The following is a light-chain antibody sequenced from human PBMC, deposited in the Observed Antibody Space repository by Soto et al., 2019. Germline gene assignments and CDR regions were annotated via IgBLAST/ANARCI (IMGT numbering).Light chain of an antibody. CDR2: GAS. Sequence: EIVLTQSPVTLSLSPGERATLSCRASQSVSSSYLAWYQQKPGQAPRLLIYGASSRATGIPDRFSGSGSGTDFTLTISRLEPEDFAVYYCQQYGSSRSWTFGQGTKVDI. CDR1: QSVSSSY. V-gene: IGKV3-20*01. J-gene: IGKJ1*01. CDR3: QQYGSSRSWT.